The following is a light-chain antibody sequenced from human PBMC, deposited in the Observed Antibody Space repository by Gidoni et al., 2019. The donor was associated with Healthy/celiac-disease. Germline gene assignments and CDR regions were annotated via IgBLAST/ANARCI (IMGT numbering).Light chain of an antibody. CDR2: DAS. J-gene: IGKJ5*01. CDR1: QDISNY. V-gene: IGKV1-33*01. Sequence: DIQMTQSPSSLSASVGDRVTITCQASQDISNYLNWYQKKPGKAPKLLIYDASNLETGVPSRFSGSGSGTDSTFTISSLQPEDIATYYCQQYDNLPTFGQXTRLEIK. CDR3: QQYDNLPT.